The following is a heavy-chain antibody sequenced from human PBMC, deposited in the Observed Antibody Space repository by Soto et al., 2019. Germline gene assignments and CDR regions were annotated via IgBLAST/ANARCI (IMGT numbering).Heavy chain of an antibody. V-gene: IGHV3-11*06. CDR2: SSNSVSFT. Sequence: AGSLSLSWAASGATFSDHYGSWIRHAPGKGLEWIGYSSNSVSFTRYADSVKGRFSISRDNAKNSLYLQINSLRGDDTAIYYCVRSGDNYNLLDYWGQGTPVTVSS. CDR1: GATFSDHY. J-gene: IGHJ4*02. D-gene: IGHD1-1*01. CDR3: VRSGDNYNLLDY.